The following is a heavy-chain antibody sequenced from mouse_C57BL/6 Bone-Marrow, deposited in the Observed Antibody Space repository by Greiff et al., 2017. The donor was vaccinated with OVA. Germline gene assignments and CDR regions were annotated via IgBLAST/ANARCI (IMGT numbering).Heavy chain of an antibody. Sequence: EVQGVESGGGLVQPGESLKLSCESNEYAFPSHDMSWVRKTPEKRLELVAAINRDGGSTYYPDTMERRFIISRDHTKKTLYLQMSSLRSEDTALYYCARQPRYSNYEGGYYAMDYWGQGTSVTVSS. V-gene: IGHV5-2*01. J-gene: IGHJ4*01. CDR3: ARQPRYSNYEGGYYAMDY. D-gene: IGHD2-5*01. CDR2: INRDGGST. CDR1: EYAFPSHD.